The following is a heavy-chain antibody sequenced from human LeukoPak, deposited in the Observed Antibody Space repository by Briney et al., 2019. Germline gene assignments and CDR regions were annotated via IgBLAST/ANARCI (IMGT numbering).Heavy chain of an antibody. CDR3: ARVRPRGAYDY. J-gene: IGHJ4*02. CDR1: GGSISSYY. V-gene: IGHV4-59*01. Sequence: SETLSLTCTVSGGSISSYYWSWIRQPPGKGLEWIGYIYYSGSTNYNPSLKSRVTISVDTSKNQFSLELSSVTAADTAVYYCARVRPRGAYDYWGQGTLVTVSS. D-gene: IGHD4/OR15-4a*01. CDR2: IYYSGST.